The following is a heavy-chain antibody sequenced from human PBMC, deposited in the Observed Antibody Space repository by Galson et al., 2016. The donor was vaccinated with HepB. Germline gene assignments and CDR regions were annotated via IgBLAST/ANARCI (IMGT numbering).Heavy chain of an antibody. D-gene: IGHD6-6*01. J-gene: IGHJ5*02. Sequence: SETLSLTCAVSGASINNSQWWTWVRQPPGKGLEWIGEIYHNGRTNYNPSLKSRVNISVDKSKNQLYLNLSSVTAADTAVYYCARSLPRIAARPRDWFDPWGQGTLVTVSS. V-gene: IGHV4-4*02. CDR2: IYHNGRT. CDR1: GASINNSQW. CDR3: ARSLPRIAARPRDWFDP.